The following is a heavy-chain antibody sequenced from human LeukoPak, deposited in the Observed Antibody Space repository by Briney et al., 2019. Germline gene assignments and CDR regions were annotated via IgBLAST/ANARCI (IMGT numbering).Heavy chain of an antibody. CDR3: AKASIGENWFGP. CDR2: ISWNSGSI. D-gene: IGHD3-10*01. CDR1: GFTFDDYA. V-gene: IGHV3-9*01. J-gene: IGHJ5*02. Sequence: GGSLRLSCAASGFTFDDYAMHWVRQAPGKGLEWVSGISWNSGSIGYADSVKGRFTISRDNAKNSLYLPMNSLRAEDTALYYCAKASIGENWFGPWGQGTLVTVSS.